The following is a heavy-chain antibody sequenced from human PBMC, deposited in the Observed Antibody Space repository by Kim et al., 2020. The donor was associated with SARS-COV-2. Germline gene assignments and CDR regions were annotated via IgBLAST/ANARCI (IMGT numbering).Heavy chain of an antibody. V-gene: IGHV4-59*08. J-gene: IGHJ2*01. CDR1: GGSISSYY. Sequence: SETLSLTCTVSGGSISSYYWSWIRQPPGKGLEWIGYIYYSGSTNYNPSLKSRVTISVDTSKNQFSLKLSSVTAADTAVYYCARQSDGPPRLGWYFDLWGRGTLVTVSS. D-gene: IGHD1-26*01. CDR3: ARQSDGPPRLGWYFDL. CDR2: IYYSGST.